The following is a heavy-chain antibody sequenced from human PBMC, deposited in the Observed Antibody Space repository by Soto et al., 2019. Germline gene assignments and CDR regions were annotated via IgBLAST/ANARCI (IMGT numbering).Heavy chain of an antibody. CDR2: ISWNSGDI. CDR3: AKDMGAGDFYDLWSGADY. Sequence: GGFLRLSCAASGFTFDDYAMHWVRQVPGKGLEWVSSISWNSGDIGYADSVKGRFTISRDNAKNSLYLQMNSLRVEDTAVYYCAKDMGAGDFYDLWSGADYWGQGTLVTVSS. D-gene: IGHD3-3*01. J-gene: IGHJ4*02. V-gene: IGHV3-9*01. CDR1: GFTFDDYA.